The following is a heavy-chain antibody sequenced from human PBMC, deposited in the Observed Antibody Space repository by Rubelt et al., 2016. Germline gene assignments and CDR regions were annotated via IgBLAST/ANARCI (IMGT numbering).Heavy chain of an antibody. CDR1: GGSISSYY. D-gene: IGHD2-2*01. Sequence: QVQLQESGPGLVKPSETLSLTCTVSGGSISSYYWSWIRQPPGKGLEWIGYIYYSGSTNYNPSLKSRVSISVDTSKNQFSLKLSSVTAADTAVYYCARAIVVVPAAILFRHFNWFDPWGQGTLVTVSS. CDR2: IYYSGST. J-gene: IGHJ5*02. V-gene: IGHV4-59*01. CDR3: ARAIVVVPAAILFRHFNWFDP.